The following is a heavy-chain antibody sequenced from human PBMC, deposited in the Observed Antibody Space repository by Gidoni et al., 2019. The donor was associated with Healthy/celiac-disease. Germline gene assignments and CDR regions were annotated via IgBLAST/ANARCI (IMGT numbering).Heavy chain of an antibody. J-gene: IGHJ5*02. CDR2: ISGSGGSK. CDR1: GFTFSSYA. CDR3: AKDIRDWLYNWFDP. V-gene: IGHV3-23*01. D-gene: IGHD3-9*01. Sequence: EVQLLESGGGLVQPGGSLRLSCAASGFTFSSYAMSWVRQDPGKGLEWVSAISGSGGSKYYADAVKGRFTISRDNTKNTLYLQMNSMRAEDTAVYYWAKDIRDWLYNWFDPWGQGTLVTVSS.